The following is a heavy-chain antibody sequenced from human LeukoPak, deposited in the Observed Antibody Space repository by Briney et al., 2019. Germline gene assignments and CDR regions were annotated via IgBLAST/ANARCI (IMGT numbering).Heavy chain of an antibody. CDR2: IRSDGGET. Sequence: GGSLRLSCAASGFSFSTYGMHWVRQAPGRGPESVSLIRSDGGETYYAESVKGRFTISRDNSKNTFYLQMNGLRPEDTAVYYCAKANRDEKLHYYGVDVWGQGTTVIVSS. V-gene: IGHV3-30*02. J-gene: IGHJ6*02. CDR1: GFSFSTYG. CDR3: AKANRDEKLHYYGVDV. D-gene: IGHD2-15*01.